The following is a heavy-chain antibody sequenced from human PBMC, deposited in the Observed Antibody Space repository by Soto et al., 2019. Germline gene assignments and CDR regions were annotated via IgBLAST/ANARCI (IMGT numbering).Heavy chain of an antibody. CDR1: GGSISSSSYY. J-gene: IGHJ4*02. CDR3: ARRRGWLRYFDY. CDR2: IYYSGST. D-gene: IGHD5-12*01. Sequence: QLQLQESGPGLVKPSETLSLTCTVSGGSISSSSYYWGWIRQPPGKGLEWIGSIYYSGSTYYNPSLKSRVTISVDTSKNQFSLKLSSVTAADTAGYYCARRRGWLRYFDYWGQGTLVTVSS. V-gene: IGHV4-39*01.